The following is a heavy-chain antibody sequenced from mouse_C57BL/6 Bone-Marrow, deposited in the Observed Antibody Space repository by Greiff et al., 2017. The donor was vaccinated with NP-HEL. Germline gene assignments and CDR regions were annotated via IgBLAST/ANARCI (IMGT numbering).Heavy chain of an antibody. Sequence: EVQLQESGPGMVKPSQSLSLTCTVTGYSFTSGYDWHWIRHFPGNKLEWMGYISYSGSTNYNPSLKSRISITHDTSTNHFFLKLNSVTTEDTATYYCARGTYYYAMDYWGKGTSVTVAS. CDR3: ARGTYYYAMDY. D-gene: IGHD5-1*01. V-gene: IGHV3-1*01. CDR2: ISYSGST. J-gene: IGHJ4*01. CDR1: GYSFTSGYD.